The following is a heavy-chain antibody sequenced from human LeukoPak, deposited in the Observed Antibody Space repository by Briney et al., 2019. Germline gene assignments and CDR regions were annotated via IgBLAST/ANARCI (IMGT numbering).Heavy chain of an antibody. D-gene: IGHD2-2*01. CDR2: IYYSGST. V-gene: IGHV4-31*03. CDR1: GGSISSGGYY. CDR3: ARAPTPYCSSTSCYRYYYYYMDV. Sequence: SETLSLTCTVSGGSISSGGYYWSWIRQHPGKGLEWIGYIYYSGSTYYNPSLKSRVTISVDTSKNQFSLKLSSVTAADTAVHYCARAPTPYCSSTSCYRYYYYYMDVWGKGTTVTVSS. J-gene: IGHJ6*03.